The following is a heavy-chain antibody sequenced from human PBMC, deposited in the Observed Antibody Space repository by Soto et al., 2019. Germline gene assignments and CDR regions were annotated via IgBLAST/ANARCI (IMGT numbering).Heavy chain of an antibody. Sequence: QPGGSLRLSCAASGFTFSTYGMHWVRQAPGKGLEWVAIIWCGGSTKYYADSVKGRFTISRDNSRNTLYLQMNSVRVEDTAVDYCARGVTLFGVVINNNWFDPWGQGTLVTVSS. D-gene: IGHD3-3*01. V-gene: IGHV3-33*01. CDR2: IWCGGSTK. CDR3: ARGVTLFGVVINNNWFDP. J-gene: IGHJ5*02. CDR1: GFTFSTYG.